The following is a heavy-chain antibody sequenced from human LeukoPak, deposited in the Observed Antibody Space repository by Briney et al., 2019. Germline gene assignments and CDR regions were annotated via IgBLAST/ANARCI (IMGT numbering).Heavy chain of an antibody. Sequence: SETLSLTCTVSGGSISSSSYYWGWIRQPPGKGLEWIGSNYYSGSTYYNPSLKSRVTISVDTSKNQFSLKLSSVTAADTAVYYCARGRGGRIVGATFGHYYFDYWGQGTLVTVSS. CDR2: NYYSGST. CDR1: GGSISSSSYY. J-gene: IGHJ4*02. V-gene: IGHV4-39*07. D-gene: IGHD1-26*01. CDR3: ARGRGGRIVGATFGHYYFDY.